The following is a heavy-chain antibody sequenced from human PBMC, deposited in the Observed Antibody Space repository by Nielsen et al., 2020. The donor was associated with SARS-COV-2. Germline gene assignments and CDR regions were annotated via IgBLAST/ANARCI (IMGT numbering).Heavy chain of an antibody. J-gene: IGHJ6*02. V-gene: IGHV3-13*04. D-gene: IGHD3-3*01. Sequence: GGSLRLSCAASGFTFSSYDMHWVRQATGKGLEWVSAIGTAGDTYYPGSVKGRFTISRENAKNSLYLQMNSLGAGDTAVYYCASLRFLEWLFDSYGMDVWGQGTTVTVSS. CDR3: ASLRFLEWLFDSYGMDV. CDR2: IGTAGDT. CDR1: GFTFSSYD.